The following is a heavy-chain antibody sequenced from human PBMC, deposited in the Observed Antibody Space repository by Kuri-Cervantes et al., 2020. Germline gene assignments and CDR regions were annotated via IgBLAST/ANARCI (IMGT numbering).Heavy chain of an antibody. D-gene: IGHD1-1*01. CDR1: GFTFDDYA. Sequence: GESLKISCAASGFTFDDYAMHWVRQAPGKGLEWVSYISSSSSTIYYADSVKGRFTISRDNAKNSLYLQMNSLRDEDTAVYYCARDRWNDLYYYGMDVWGQGTTVTVSS. J-gene: IGHJ6*02. V-gene: IGHV3-48*02. CDR2: ISSSSSTI. CDR3: ARDRWNDLYYYGMDV.